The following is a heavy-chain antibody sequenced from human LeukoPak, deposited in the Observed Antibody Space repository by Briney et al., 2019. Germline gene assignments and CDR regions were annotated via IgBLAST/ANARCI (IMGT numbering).Heavy chain of an antibody. CDR3: ARSSGWYG. Sequence: SETLSLTCTVFGGSISSTTNNWGWIRQPPGKGLEWIGSIYYTGSTYYNPSLKSRLTISVDIPKNQFSLKLSSVTAADTAVYYCARSSGWYGWGQGTLVTVSS. CDR1: GGSISSTTNN. V-gene: IGHV4-39*01. CDR2: IYYTGST. J-gene: IGHJ4*02. D-gene: IGHD6-19*01.